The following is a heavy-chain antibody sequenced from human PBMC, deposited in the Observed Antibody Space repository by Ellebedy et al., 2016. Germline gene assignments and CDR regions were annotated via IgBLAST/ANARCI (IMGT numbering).Heavy chain of an antibody. J-gene: IGHJ4*02. CDR2: ISTSSSTI. CDR3: ARDGHWILY. Sequence: GESLKISCAASGLTFSSQSMNWVRQAPGKGLEWVSYISTSSSTIYYADSVKGRFTISRDNAKNSLYLQMNSLRTEDTAVYYCARDGHWILYWGQGTLVTVSS. D-gene: IGHD2-2*03. V-gene: IGHV3-48*01. CDR1: GLTFSSQS.